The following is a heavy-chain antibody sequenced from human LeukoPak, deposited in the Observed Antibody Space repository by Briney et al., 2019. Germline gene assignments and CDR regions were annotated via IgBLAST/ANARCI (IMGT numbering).Heavy chain of an antibody. CDR1: GGSINSHY. CDR3: ASRPAGTTWYGIFDY. D-gene: IGHD6-13*01. V-gene: IGHV4-59*11. J-gene: IGHJ4*02. CDR2: IFNRGST. Sequence: SETLSLTCTVSGGSINSHYWSWIRQPPGKRLEWIGYIFNRGSTNYNPSLRSRVSMSVDTSRAQYSLRLSPVTAADTAIYYCASRPAGTTWYGIFDYWSQGTLVTVSS.